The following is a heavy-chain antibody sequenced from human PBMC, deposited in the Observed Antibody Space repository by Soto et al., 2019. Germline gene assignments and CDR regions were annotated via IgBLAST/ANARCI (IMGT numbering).Heavy chain of an antibody. Sequence: SETLSLTCTVSGGSISSYYWSWIRQPPGKGLEWVGYIYYSGSTNYNPSLKSRVTISVDTSKNQFSLKLTSVTATDTAVYYCARHSIYGEFDYRGQGTQVPVSS. J-gene: IGHJ4*02. V-gene: IGHV4-59*08. D-gene: IGHD2-21*01. CDR1: GGSISSYY. CDR2: IYYSGST. CDR3: ARHSIYGEFDY.